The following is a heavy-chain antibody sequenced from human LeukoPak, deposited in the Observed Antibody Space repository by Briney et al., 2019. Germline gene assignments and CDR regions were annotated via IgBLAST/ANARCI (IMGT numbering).Heavy chain of an antibody. CDR3: ARESRGYRYGYFYYYDMDV. Sequence: ASVTVSCKASGYTFTSYGISWVRQAPGQGLEWMGWINAYSGNTNYAQKLQGRVTMTTDTSTSTAYMELRSLRSDDTAVYYCARESRGYRYGYFYYYDMDVWGQGTTVTVSS. J-gene: IGHJ6*02. V-gene: IGHV1-18*01. D-gene: IGHD5-18*01. CDR2: INAYSGNT. CDR1: GYTFTSYG.